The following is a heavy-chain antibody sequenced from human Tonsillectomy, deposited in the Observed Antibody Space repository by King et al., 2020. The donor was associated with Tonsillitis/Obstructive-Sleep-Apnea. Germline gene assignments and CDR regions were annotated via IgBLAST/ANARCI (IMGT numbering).Heavy chain of an antibody. CDR1: GFTFSNYA. CDR3: AKWFYYDSSGFTSEYYFDY. Sequence: VQLVESGGGLVQPGGSLRLSCAASGFTFSNYAMGWVRQAPGKGLEWVSGISGSGGSTYYADSVKGRFTISRDNSKNTLYLQMNSLRAEDTAVYYCAKWFYYDSSGFTSEYYFDYWGQGTLVTVSS. D-gene: IGHD3-22*01. J-gene: IGHJ4*02. V-gene: IGHV3-23*04. CDR2: ISGSGGST.